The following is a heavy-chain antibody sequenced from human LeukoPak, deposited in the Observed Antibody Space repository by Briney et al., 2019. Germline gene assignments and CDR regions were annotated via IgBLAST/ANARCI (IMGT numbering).Heavy chain of an antibody. CDR1: GGSFSGYY. Sequence: SETLSLTCAVYGGSFSGYYWSWIRQPPGKGLEWIGEINHSGSTNYNPSLKSRVTISVDTSKNQFSLKLSSVTAADTAVYYCARGNTIFGVVNSYYFDYWGQGTLVTVSS. CDR3: ARGNTIFGVVNSYYFDY. J-gene: IGHJ4*02. V-gene: IGHV4-34*01. CDR2: INHSGST. D-gene: IGHD3-3*01.